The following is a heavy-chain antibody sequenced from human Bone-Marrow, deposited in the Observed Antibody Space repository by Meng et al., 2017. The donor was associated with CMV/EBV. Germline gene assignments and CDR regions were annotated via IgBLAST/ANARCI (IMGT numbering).Heavy chain of an antibody. CDR3: ARSNYYGSGSSFSTLDYGMDV. CDR1: YD. CDR2: MNPNSGNT. D-gene: IGHD3-10*01. Sequence: YDINWVRQATGQGLEWMGWMNPNSGNTGYAQKFQGRVTMTRNTSISTAYMELSSLRSEDTAVYYCARSNYYGSGSSFSTLDYGMDVWGQGTTVTVSS. V-gene: IGHV1-8*01. J-gene: IGHJ6*02.